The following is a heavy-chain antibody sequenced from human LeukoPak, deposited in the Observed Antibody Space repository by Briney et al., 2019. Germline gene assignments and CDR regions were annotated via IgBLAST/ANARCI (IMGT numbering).Heavy chain of an antibody. J-gene: IGHJ3*02. Sequence: SETLSLTCTVSGGSISSSSYYWGWIRQPPGKGLEWIGSIYYSGSTYYDPSLKSRVTISVDTSKNQFSLKLGSVTAADTAVYYCARPVGGGYYDSSGQLYDAFDIWGQGTMVTVSS. CDR2: IYYSGST. CDR3: ARPVGGGYYDSSGQLYDAFDI. V-gene: IGHV4-39*01. CDR1: GGSISSSSYY. D-gene: IGHD3-22*01.